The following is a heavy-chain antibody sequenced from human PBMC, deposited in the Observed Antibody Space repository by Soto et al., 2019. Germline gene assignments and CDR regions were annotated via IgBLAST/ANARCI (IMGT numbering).Heavy chain of an antibody. V-gene: IGHV4-59*01. D-gene: IGHD2-15*01. J-gene: IGHJ5*02. CDR3: ARGDSDWFDP. CDR1: GGSISSYY. CDR2: IYYSGST. Sequence: SATLSLTCTVSGGSISSYYWSWIRQPPGKGLEWIGYIYYSGSTNYNPSLKSRVTISVDTSKNQFSLKLSSLTAADTAVYYCARGDSDWFDPWGQGTLVTVSS.